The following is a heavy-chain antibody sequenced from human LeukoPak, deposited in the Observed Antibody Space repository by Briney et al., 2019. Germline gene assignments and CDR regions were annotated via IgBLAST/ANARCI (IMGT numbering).Heavy chain of an antibody. D-gene: IGHD1-26*01. CDR3: ARGASHRGSYLDY. CDR1: GFTVSSNY. J-gene: IGHJ4*02. CDR2: IYSGGST. Sequence: TGGSLRLSCAASGFTVSSNYMSWVRQAPGKGLEWVSVIYSGGSTYYADSVKGRFTISRDNSKNTLYLQMNSLRAEDTAVYYCARGASHRGSYLDYWGQGTLVTVSS. V-gene: IGHV3-66*01.